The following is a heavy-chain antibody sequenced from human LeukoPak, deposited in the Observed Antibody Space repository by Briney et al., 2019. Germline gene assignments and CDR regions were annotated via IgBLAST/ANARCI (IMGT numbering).Heavy chain of an antibody. CDR2: ISGSGGST. Sequence: GGSLRLSCAASGFTFSSYAMVWVRQAPGKGLEWVSAISGSGGSTYYADSVKGRFTISRDNSKNTLYLQMNSLRAEDTALYYCARGAYGAASDYYYYMDVWGKGTTVTVSS. CDR3: ARGAYGAASDYYYYMDV. D-gene: IGHD4-17*01. CDR1: GFTFSSYA. V-gene: IGHV3-23*01. J-gene: IGHJ6*03.